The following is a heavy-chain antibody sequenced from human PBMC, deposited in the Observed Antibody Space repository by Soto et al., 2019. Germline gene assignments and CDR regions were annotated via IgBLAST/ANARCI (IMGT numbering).Heavy chain of an antibody. D-gene: IGHD6-13*01. CDR1: GGTFSSYA. CDR2: IIPIFGTA. CDR3: ASQPGYSSSWYARTYYFDY. Sequence: ASVKVSCKASGGTFSSYAISWVRQAPGQGLEWMGGIIPIFGTANYAQKFQGRVTITADESTSTAYMELSSLRSEDTAVYYCASQPGYSSSWYARTYYFDYWGQGTLVTVSS. V-gene: IGHV1-69*13. J-gene: IGHJ4*02.